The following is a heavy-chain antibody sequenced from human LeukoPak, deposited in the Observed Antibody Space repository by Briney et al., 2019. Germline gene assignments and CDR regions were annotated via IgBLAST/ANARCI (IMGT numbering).Heavy chain of an antibody. J-gene: IGHJ4*02. CDR1: GFTFSSYA. V-gene: IGHV3-30*04. D-gene: IGHD6-19*01. CDR3: ARDELAGGEVFHPAYSSGWYY. CDR2: ISYDGSNK. Sequence: GGSLRLSCAASGFTFSSYAMHWVRQAPGKGLEWVAVISYDGSNKYYADSVKGRFTISRDNSKNTLYLQMNSLRAEDTAVYYCARDELAGGEVFHPAYSSGWYYWGQGTLVTVSS.